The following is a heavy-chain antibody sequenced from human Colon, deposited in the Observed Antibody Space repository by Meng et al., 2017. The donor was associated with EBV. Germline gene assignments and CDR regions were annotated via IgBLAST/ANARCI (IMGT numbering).Heavy chain of an antibody. CDR2: GHYSGSM. CDR1: GDSISSTDYV. Sequence: LRVSGPGLGKPFQNPARTCTSSGDSISSTDYVSSCARQTPGKCLEWTGYGHYSGSMYYNQSLKGRVTISVDTYKNLFSLKLTSVTAADTAVYYCARVTRKIYYDGSGYPAAFDYWGQGTLVTVSS. D-gene: IGHD3-22*01. CDR3: ARVTRKIYYDGSGYPAAFDY. V-gene: IGHV4-30-4*01. J-gene: IGHJ4*02.